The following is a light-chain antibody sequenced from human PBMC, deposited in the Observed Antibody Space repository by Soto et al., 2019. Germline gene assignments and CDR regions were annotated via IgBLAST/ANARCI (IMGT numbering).Light chain of an antibody. J-gene: IGLJ3*02. CDR1: GSDVGGYNF. CDR2: DVS. CDR3: CSYAGSYTWV. Sequence: QSALTQPRSVSGSPGQSVTISCTGTGSDVGGYNFVSWYQQHPGKAPKLMICDVSKRPSGVPDRFSGSKSGNTASLTISGLQAEDEADYYCCSYAGSYTWVFGGGTKLTVL. V-gene: IGLV2-11*01.